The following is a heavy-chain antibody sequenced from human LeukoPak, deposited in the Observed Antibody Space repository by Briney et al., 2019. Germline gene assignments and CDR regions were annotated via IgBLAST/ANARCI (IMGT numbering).Heavy chain of an antibody. J-gene: IGHJ5*02. V-gene: IGHV4-39*07. CDR2: IHYSGRF. CDR3: ARVLGSGSYRSPSRAYNWFDP. D-gene: IGHD3-10*01. Sequence: SETLSLTCTVSGDSISSSTYYWGWIRQPPGKGLEWIGSIHYSGRFYYNPSLKSRVIISVATSKNQFSLNLSSVTAADTAVYYCARVLGSGSYRSPSRAYNWFDPWGQGTLVTVSS. CDR1: GDSISSSTYY.